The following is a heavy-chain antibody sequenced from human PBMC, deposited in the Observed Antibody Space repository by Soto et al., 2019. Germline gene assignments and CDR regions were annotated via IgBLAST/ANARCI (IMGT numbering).Heavy chain of an antibody. V-gene: IGHV6-1*01. CDR2: TYNRAKWYY. CDR3: AILLGRRTGSGIYGMDV. D-gene: IGHD3-10*01. Sequence: SQTLSLTSVISGDTASIYSGAWNWVRQSPSRGLEWLGRTYNRAKWYYDYSESVKSRIIISVDTSKNQFSLQLNSVTPEDAAVYYCAILLGRRTGSGIYGMDVWGQGTTVTVSS. CDR1: GDTASIYSGA. J-gene: IGHJ6*02.